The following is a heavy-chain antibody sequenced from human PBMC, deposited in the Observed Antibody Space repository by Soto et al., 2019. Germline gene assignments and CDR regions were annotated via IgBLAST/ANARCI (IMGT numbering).Heavy chain of an antibody. CDR1: GGSFSGYY. CDR2: INHSGST. V-gene: IGHV4-34*01. CDR3: ASGYCSSTSCPYYYYYGMDV. D-gene: IGHD2-2*03. J-gene: IGHJ6*02. Sequence: QVQLQQWGAGLLKPSETLSLTCAVYGGSFSGYYWSWIRQPPGKGLEWIGEINHSGSTNYNRSLKSRVTISVDTSKNQFSLKLSSVTAADTAVNYCASGYCSSTSCPYYYYYGMDVWGQGTTVTVSS.